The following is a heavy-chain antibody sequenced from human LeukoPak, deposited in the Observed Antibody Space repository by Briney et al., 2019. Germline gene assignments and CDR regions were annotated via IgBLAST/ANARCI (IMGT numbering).Heavy chain of an antibody. CDR2: TYHRSRWYH. CDR3: AYSSSLMPDTYNI. CDR1: GASVSSNSAS. Sequence: SQTLSLTCAISGASVSSNSASWDWIRQSPSGCIEWVGRTYHRSRWYHDYADSVKSRININAETSKNQFSLQLTSVIAEDTAVYFCAYSSSLMPDTYNIWGQGTMVIVSS. D-gene: IGHD6-13*01. J-gene: IGHJ3*02. V-gene: IGHV6-1*01.